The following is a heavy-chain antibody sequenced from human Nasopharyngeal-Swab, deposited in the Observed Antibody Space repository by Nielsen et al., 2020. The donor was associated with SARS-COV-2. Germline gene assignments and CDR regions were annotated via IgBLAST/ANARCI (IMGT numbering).Heavy chain of an antibody. CDR1: GFTFSTYW. V-gene: IGHV3-74*01. CDR3: TRSFGGASEY. CDR2: TNTDGSST. D-gene: IGHD3-16*01. J-gene: IGHJ4*02. Sequence: GESLKISCAASGFTFSTYWMHWVRQAPGKGLVWVSRTNTDGSSTDYADSVKGRFTISRDNAKNTLYPQMNSLRAEDTAVYYCTRSFGGASEYWGQGTLVTVSS.